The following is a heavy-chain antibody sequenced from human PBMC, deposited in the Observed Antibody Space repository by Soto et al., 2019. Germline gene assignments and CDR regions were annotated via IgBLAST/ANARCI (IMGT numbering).Heavy chain of an antibody. CDR1: GGSVSNGSYY. CDR3: ARVMGPTDNDFWSGPSGYYHYSMDV. Sequence: PSETLSLTCTVSGGSVSNGSYYWSWIRQPPGKGLEWIGYVYYRGSTTYNPSLKSRVTISVDTSKNQFSLRSSSVTAAGRAVYCCARVMGPTDNDFWSGPSGYYHYSMDVWGQGTTVTVSS. CDR2: VYYRGST. D-gene: IGHD3-3*01. J-gene: IGHJ6*02. V-gene: IGHV4-61*01.